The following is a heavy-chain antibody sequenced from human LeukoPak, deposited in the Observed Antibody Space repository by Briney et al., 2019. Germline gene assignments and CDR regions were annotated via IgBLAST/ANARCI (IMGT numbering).Heavy chain of an antibody. CDR2: INGRGDNT. CDR3: AKDRVSPGFNWFDP. J-gene: IGHJ5*02. Sequence: GGSLRLSCAASGVIISSYAMSWVRQAPGKGLEWVSAINGRGDNTYYADFVKGRFTISRDNSKSTVYLQMNSLGTENTAVYYCAKDRVSPGFNWFDPWGQGTLVTVSS. CDR1: GVIISSYA. D-gene: IGHD2/OR15-2a*01. V-gene: IGHV3-23*01.